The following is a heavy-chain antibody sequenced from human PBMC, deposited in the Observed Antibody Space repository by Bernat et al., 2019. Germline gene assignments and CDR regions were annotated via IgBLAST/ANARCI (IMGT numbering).Heavy chain of an antibody. CDR1: GFTFSSYG. J-gene: IGHJ3*02. CDR2: ISYDGSNK. V-gene: IGHV3-30*18. Sequence: QVQLVESGGGVVQPGRSLRLSCAASGFTFSSYGMHWVRQAPGKGLEWVAVISYDGSNKYYADSVKGRFTISRDNSKNTRYLQMNSLRAEDTAVYYCAKDQTISDAFDIWGQGTMVTVSS. D-gene: IGHD3-9*01. CDR3: AKDQTISDAFDI.